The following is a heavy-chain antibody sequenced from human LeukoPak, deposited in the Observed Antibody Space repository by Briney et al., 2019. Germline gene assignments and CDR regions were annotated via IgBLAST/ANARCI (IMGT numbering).Heavy chain of an antibody. V-gene: IGHV1-69*02. D-gene: IGHD2-21*02. CDR1: GYTFTSYY. CDR3: AIIVVVTANPFDY. CDR2: IIPILGIA. Sequence: SVKVFCKASGYTFTSYYMHWVRQAPGQGLEWMGRIIPILGIANYAQKFQGRVAITADKSTSTAYMELSSLRSEDTAVYYCAIIVVVTANPFDYWGQGTLVTVSS. J-gene: IGHJ4*02.